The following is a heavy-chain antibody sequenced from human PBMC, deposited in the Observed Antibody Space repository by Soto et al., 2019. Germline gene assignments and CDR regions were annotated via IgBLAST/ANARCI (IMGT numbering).Heavy chain of an antibody. CDR2: INSDGSTT. J-gene: IGHJ4*02. Sequence: PGGSLRLSCAASGFTFSSHWMHWVRQAPGKGLVWVSRINSDGSTTDYADSVKGRFTISRDNAQNTLYLQMNSLRAADTAVYYCASGLVEYSSSWYDYWGQGTLVTVSS. V-gene: IGHV3-74*01. CDR1: GFTFSSHW. D-gene: IGHD6-13*01. CDR3: ASGLVEYSSSWYDY.